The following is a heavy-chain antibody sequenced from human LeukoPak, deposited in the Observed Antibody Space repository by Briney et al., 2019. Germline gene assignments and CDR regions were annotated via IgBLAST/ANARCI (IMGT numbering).Heavy chain of an antibody. CDR1: GYSFTSYW. J-gene: IGHJ4*02. D-gene: IGHD5-18*01. Sequence: GESLKISCKDSGYSFTSYWIGWVRQMPGKGLEWMGIIYPRDSDTRYSPSFQGQVTISADKSINTAYLQWSSLKASDTAIYYCARRGEAMDPFDYWGQGTLVTVSS. CDR2: IYPRDSDT. CDR3: ARRGEAMDPFDY. V-gene: IGHV5-51*01.